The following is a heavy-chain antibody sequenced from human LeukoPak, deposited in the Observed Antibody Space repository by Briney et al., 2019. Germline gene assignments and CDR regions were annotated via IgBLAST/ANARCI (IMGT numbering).Heavy chain of an antibody. D-gene: IGHD3-9*01. V-gene: IGHV3-9*03. CDR3: AKAMDDILTYPDY. CDR2: ISWNRGSI. J-gene: IGHJ4*02. Sequence: GRSLRLSCAASGFTFDDYAMHWVRQAPGKGLEWVSGISWNRGSIGYADSVKGRFTISRDNAKNSLYLQMNSLRAEDMALYYCAKAMDDILTYPDYWGQGTLVTVSS. CDR1: GFTFDDYA.